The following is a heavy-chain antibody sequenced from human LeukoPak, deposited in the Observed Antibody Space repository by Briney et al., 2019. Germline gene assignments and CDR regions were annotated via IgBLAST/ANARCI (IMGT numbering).Heavy chain of an antibody. D-gene: IGHD3-22*01. V-gene: IGHV4-61*02. CDR3: ARERTRSYYDSSGYYYGREFDY. CDR2: IYTSGST. J-gene: IGHJ4*02. CDR1: GGSISSGSYY. Sequence: SETLSLTRTVSGGSISSGSYYWSWIRQPAGKGLEWIGRIYTSGSTNYNPSLKSRVTISVDTSKNQFSLKLSSVTAADTAVYYCARERTRSYYDSSGYYYGREFDYWGQGTLVTVSS.